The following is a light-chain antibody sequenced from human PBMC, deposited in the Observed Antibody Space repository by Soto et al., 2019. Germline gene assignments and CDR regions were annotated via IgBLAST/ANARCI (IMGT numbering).Light chain of an antibody. CDR2: GAS. CDR3: QQSSGGPPFT. J-gene: IGKJ3*01. Sequence: DIQMTQSPSSLSASVGDRVTIACRASQSINIFLNWYQQKPGKAPKLLIYGASSLQSGDPSRFSAAGSGTDFNLSITSLQPEDFGTYYCQQSSGGPPFTFGPGTTVDIK. CDR1: QSINIF. V-gene: IGKV1-39*01.